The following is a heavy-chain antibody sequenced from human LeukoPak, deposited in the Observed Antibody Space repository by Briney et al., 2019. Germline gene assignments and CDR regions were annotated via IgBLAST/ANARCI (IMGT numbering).Heavy chain of an antibody. CDR2: IWSDGSNK. CDR1: GFTFSTYA. CDR3: ARNRYSSGWFEVAYYFDY. Sequence: PGGSLRLSCAASGFTFSTYAMNWVRQAPGKGLEWVAVIWSDGSNKYYADSVKGRFTISRDNSKNTLYLQMNSLRAEDTAVYYCARNRYSSGWFEVAYYFDYWGQGTLVTVSS. D-gene: IGHD6-19*01. J-gene: IGHJ4*02. V-gene: IGHV3-33*08.